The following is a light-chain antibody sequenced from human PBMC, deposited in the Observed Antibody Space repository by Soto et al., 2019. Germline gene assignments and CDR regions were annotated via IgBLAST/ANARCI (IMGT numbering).Light chain of an antibody. CDR3: SSYTSSSTPFVV. Sequence: QSALTQPASVSGSPGQSITISCTGTSSDVGGYNYVSWYQQHPGKAPKLMIYDVSNRPSGVSNRFSGPKSGNTASLTISGLQAEDEADYYCSSYTSSSTPFVVFGGGTQLTVL. V-gene: IGLV2-14*01. CDR1: SSDVGGYNY. J-gene: IGLJ2*01. CDR2: DVS.